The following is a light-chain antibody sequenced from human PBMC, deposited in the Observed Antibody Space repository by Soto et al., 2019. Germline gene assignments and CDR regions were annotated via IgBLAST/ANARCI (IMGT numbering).Light chain of an antibody. CDR1: SSDVGGYNY. CDR2: EVS. Sequence: QSALTQPASVSGSPGQSITISCTGTSSDVGGYNYVSWYQQHPGKAPKLMIYEVSNRPSGVSNRFSGSKSGNTASLTISGLQAEDEADYYCSSYAGSNNFDVFGTGTKVTVL. CDR3: SSYAGSNNFDV. V-gene: IGLV2-14*01. J-gene: IGLJ1*01.